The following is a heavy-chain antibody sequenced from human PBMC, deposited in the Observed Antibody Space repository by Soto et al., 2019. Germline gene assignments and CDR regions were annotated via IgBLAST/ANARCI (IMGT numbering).Heavy chain of an antibody. J-gene: IGHJ4*02. CDR1: GGSFSGYY. CDR2: INHSGST. CDR3: ARGRAYYDFWSGYYCFDY. Sequence: KTSETLSLTCAVYGGSFSGYYWSWIRQPPGKGLEWIGEINHSGSTNYNPSLKSRVTISVDTSKNQLSLKLSSVTAADTAVYYCARGRAYYDFWSGYYCFDYWGQGTLVTVSS. V-gene: IGHV4-34*01. D-gene: IGHD3-3*01.